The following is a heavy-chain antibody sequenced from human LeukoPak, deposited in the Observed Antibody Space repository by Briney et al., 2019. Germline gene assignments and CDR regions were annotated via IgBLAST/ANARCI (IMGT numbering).Heavy chain of an antibody. J-gene: IGHJ4*02. CDR2: IYYSGST. CDR3: ARHKNRSYYFDY. V-gene: IGHV4-39*01. Sequence: PSETLSLTCTVSGGSISSSSYYWGWIRQPPGKGLEWIGSIYYSGSTYYNPSLKSRVTISVDTSKNQFSLKLSSVTAADTAEYYCARHKNRSYYFDYWGQGTLVTVSS. CDR1: GGSISSSSYY.